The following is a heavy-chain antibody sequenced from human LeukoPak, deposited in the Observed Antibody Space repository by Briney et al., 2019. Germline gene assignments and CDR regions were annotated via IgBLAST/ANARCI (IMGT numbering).Heavy chain of an antibody. D-gene: IGHD1-14*01. CDR2: ISISITNT. CDR1: GFTFRDYY. V-gene: IGHV3-11*05. CDR3: ARDLYDNNRVQDY. Sequence: GGSLRLSCAASGFTFRDYYRTWIRQAPGKGLEGVSDISISITNTKYADSVKGRFTISRDNAKNSLYLQMNSLRAEDTAVYYCARDLYDNNRVQDYWGQGTPVTVSS. J-gene: IGHJ4*02.